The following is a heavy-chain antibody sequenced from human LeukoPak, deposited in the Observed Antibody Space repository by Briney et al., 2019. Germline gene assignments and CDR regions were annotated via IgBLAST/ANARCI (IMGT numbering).Heavy chain of an antibody. D-gene: IGHD3-10*01. CDR3: AKRESNYASGTGGFDY. V-gene: IGHV3-23*01. CDR2: ISSSGGGT. Sequence: PGGSLRLSCAASGFIFNNYVMNWVRQAPGKGLEWVSTISSSGGGTYYADSVKGRFTISRDNSKNTLYLQMNSLRAEDTALYYCAKRESNYASGTGGFDYWGQGTLVTVSS. J-gene: IGHJ4*02. CDR1: GFIFNNYV.